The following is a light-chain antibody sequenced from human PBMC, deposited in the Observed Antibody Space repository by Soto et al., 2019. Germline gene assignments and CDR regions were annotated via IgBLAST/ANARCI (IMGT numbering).Light chain of an antibody. J-gene: IGLJ2*01. CDR1: SSNIGAGYN. CDR3: QSYDSLLSGYVV. CDR2: GNS. Sequence: QLVLTQPPSVSGAPGQRVTISCTGSSSNIGAGYNVHWYQQLPGTAPKLLIYGNSNRPSGVPDRFSGSKSGTSASLAITGLQAEDEADYYCQSYDSLLSGYVVFGGGTKLTVL. V-gene: IGLV1-40*01.